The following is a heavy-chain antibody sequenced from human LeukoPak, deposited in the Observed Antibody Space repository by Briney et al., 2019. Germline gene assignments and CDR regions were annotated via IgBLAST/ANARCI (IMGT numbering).Heavy chain of an antibody. CDR2: ISAYNGNT. V-gene: IGHV1-18*01. Sequence: ASVKVSCKASGYTFTSYGISWVRQAPGQGLEWMGWISAYNGNTNYAQKLQGRVTMTTDTSTSTAYMELRSLRSDDTAVYYCSRGTGEYDILTGYSPYYYYGMDVWGQGTTVTVSS. J-gene: IGHJ6*02. D-gene: IGHD3-9*01. CDR1: GYTFTSYG. CDR3: SRGTGEYDILTGYSPYYYYGMDV.